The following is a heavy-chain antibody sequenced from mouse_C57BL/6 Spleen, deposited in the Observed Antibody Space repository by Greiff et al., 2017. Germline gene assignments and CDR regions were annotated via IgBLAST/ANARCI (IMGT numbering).Heavy chain of an antibody. V-gene: IGHV1-62-2*01. CDR1: GSTFPEYT. J-gene: IGHJ2*01. CDR3: ARHEGLYGSNFDY. Sequence: VQLHQSGARLVNPGASVKLSCRPSGSTFPEYTIPWVKQWSGQGLGWIGWFYPGSGSIKYNEKFKDKATLTADKSSSTVYMELSRLTSEDSAVYFCARHEGLYGSNFDYWGQGTTLTVSS. CDR2: FYPGSGSI. D-gene: IGHD1-1*01.